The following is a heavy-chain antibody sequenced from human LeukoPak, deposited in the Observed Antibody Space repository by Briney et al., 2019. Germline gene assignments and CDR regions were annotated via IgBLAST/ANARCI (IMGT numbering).Heavy chain of an antibody. D-gene: IGHD3-10*01. J-gene: IGHJ4*02. CDR1: GGSFSSYY. Sequence: SETLSLTCAVYGGSFSSYYWNWIRQPPGKGLEWIGEIYHSGSTDYNPSLKSRVTISVDTSKNQFSLKLSSVTAADTAVYYCARETPYGSGSYPFDYWGQGILVTVSS. CDR2: IYHSGST. CDR3: ARETPYGSGSYPFDY. V-gene: IGHV4-34*01.